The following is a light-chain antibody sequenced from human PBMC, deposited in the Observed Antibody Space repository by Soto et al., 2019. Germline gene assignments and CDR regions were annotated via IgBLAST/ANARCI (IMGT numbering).Light chain of an antibody. J-gene: IGKJ5*01. CDR2: DAS. Sequence: SVLSQSPCTLSLSPVERATLSCSAIHSVISTYLASYQQKPGQAPTLPIYDASNRATGIPARFSGSGSGTDFPLTISRLEPEDFAVYYCQQRSNWPQITFGQGTRLEIK. CDR3: QQRSNWPQIT. V-gene: IGKV3-11*01. CDR1: HSVISTY.